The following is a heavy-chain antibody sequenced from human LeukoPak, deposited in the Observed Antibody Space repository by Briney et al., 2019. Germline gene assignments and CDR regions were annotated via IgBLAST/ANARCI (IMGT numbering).Heavy chain of an antibody. J-gene: IGHJ4*02. CDR3: ARGSGIAAANDY. CDR2: ISSSSSYI. D-gene: IGHD6-13*01. Sequence: GGSLRLSCAASGFTFGSYSMNWVRLAPGKGLEWVSSISSSSSYIYYADSVKGRFTISRDNAKNSLYLQMNSLRAEDTAVYYCARGSGIAAANDYWGQGTLVTVSS. CDR1: GFTFGSYS. V-gene: IGHV3-21*01.